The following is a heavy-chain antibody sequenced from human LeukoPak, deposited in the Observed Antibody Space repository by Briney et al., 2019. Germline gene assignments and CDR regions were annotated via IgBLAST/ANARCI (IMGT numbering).Heavy chain of an antibody. CDR3: ARGYDSSGYYDY. Sequence: SETLSLTCAVYSGSFSGYYWSWIRQSPGKGLEWIGEINHSGSTNYNPSLKSRVTISVDTSKNQFSLKLSSVTAADTAVYYCARGYDSSGYYDYWGQGTLVTVSS. CDR2: INHSGST. V-gene: IGHV4-34*01. J-gene: IGHJ4*02. D-gene: IGHD3-22*01. CDR1: SGSFSGYY.